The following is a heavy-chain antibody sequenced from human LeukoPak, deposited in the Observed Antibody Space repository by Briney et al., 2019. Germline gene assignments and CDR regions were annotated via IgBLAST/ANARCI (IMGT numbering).Heavy chain of an antibody. D-gene: IGHD6-13*01. CDR1: GFTFSSYT. CDR2: ISYDGSDK. Sequence: GGSLRLSCAASGFTFSSYTMHWVRQAPGKGLEWVAVISYDGSDKYYADSVKGRFTISRDNAENSLHLQMNSLRAEDTAVFYCARGRGGFSSSWTTHPFDYWGQGTLATVSS. J-gene: IGHJ4*02. CDR3: ARGRGGFSSSWTTHPFDY. V-gene: IGHV3-30*04.